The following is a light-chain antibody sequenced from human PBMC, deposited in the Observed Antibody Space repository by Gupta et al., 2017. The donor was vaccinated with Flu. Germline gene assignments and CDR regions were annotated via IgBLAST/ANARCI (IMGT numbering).Light chain of an antibody. CDR3: MQALQTPRLT. J-gene: IGKJ4*01. V-gene: IGKV2-28*01. CDR2: LGS. CDR1: QSLLHSNGYNY. Sequence: DIVMTQSPLSLPVTPGEPAPISCRSSQSLLHSNGYNYLDWYLQKPGQSPQLLIYLGSNRASGVPDRFSGSGSGTDFTLKISRVEAEDVGVYYCMQALQTPRLTFGGGTKVEIK.